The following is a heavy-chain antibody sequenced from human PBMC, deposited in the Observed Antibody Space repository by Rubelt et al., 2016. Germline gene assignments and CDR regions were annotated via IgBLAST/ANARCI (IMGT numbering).Heavy chain of an antibody. CDR3: ARDHGYSSSSDYYYGMDV. CDR1: GFTFSSYA. D-gene: IGHD6-6*01. CDR2: IKQDGSEK. V-gene: IGHV3-7*01. Sequence: EVQLLESGGGLVQPGGSLRLSCAASGFTFSSYAMSWVRQAPWKGLEWVANIKQDGSEKYYVDSVKGRFTISRDNAKNSLYLQMNSLRAEDTAVYYCARDHGYSSSSDYYYGMDVWGQGTTVTVSS. J-gene: IGHJ6*02.